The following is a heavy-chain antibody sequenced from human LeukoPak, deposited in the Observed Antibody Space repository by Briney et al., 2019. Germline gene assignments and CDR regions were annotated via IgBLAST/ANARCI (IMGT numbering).Heavy chain of an antibody. Sequence: SETLSLTCTVSGGSISSYYWSWIRQPPGQGLEWIGYIYYTGSTNYNPSLKSRVSVDTSKNQFSLKLSSVTAADTAVYYCARGNSDSYYGFDYWGQGTLVTVSS. CDR3: ARGNSDSYYGFDY. J-gene: IGHJ4*02. D-gene: IGHD1-26*01. CDR2: IYYTGST. V-gene: IGHV4-59*01. CDR1: GGSISSYY.